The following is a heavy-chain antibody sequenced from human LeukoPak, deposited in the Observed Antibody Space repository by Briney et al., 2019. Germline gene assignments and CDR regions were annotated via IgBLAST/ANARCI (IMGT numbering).Heavy chain of an antibody. Sequence: ASVKVSCQASGYTFTSYYIHWVRQAPGQGLEWMGVINPSGGSTSYVQKFQGRVTMTRDTSTSTVYMELSSLRPEDTAVYYCARDLYIVVVTAMYYWGQGTLVTVSS. V-gene: IGHV1-46*01. CDR3: ARDLYIVVVTAMYY. CDR1: GYTFTSYY. CDR2: INPSGGST. J-gene: IGHJ4*02. D-gene: IGHD2-21*02.